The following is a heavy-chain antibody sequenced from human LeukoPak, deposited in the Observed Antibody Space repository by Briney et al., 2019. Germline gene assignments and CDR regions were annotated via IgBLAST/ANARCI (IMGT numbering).Heavy chain of an antibody. J-gene: IGHJ5*02. CDR3: ARDLGGELPYSWFDP. V-gene: IGHV7-4-1*02. D-gene: IGHD1-26*01. CDR1: GYTFTGYY. Sequence: ASVKVSCKASGYTFTGYYMHWVRQAPGQGLEWMGWINTNTGNPTYAQGFTGRFVFSLDTSVSTAYLQISSLKAEDTAVYYCARDLGGELPYSWFDPWGQGTLVTVSS. CDR2: INTNTGNP.